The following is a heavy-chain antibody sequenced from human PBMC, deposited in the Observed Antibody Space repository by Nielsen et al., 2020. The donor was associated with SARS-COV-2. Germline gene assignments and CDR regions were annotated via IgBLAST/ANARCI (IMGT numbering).Heavy chain of an antibody. CDR2: ISAYNGNT. V-gene: IGHV1-18*01. Sequence: WVRQAPGQGLEWMGWISAYNGNTNYAQKLQGRVTMTTDTSTSTAYMELRSLRSDGTAVYYCARDKEQWLDGYYYYGMDVWGQGTTVTVSS. CDR3: ARDKEQWLDGYYYYGMDV. D-gene: IGHD6-19*01. J-gene: IGHJ6*02.